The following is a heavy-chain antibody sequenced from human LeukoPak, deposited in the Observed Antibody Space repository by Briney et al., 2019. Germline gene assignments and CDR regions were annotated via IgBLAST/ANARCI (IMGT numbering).Heavy chain of an antibody. Sequence: SQTLSLTCTVSGGSISSGGYYWSWIRQHPGKGLEWIGYIYYSGSTYYNPSLKSRVTMSVDTSKNQFSLKLSSVTAADTAVYYCARGVVVAVYFDYWGQGTLVTVSS. CDR3: ARGVVVAVYFDY. CDR1: GGSISSGGYY. CDR2: IYYSGST. J-gene: IGHJ4*02. V-gene: IGHV4-31*03. D-gene: IGHD2-15*01.